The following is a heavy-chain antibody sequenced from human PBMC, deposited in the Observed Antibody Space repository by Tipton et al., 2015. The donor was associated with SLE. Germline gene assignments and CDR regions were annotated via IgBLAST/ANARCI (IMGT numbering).Heavy chain of an antibody. J-gene: IGHJ3*02. CDR3: ARDIMEWSNDAFDI. CDR2: INPSGGST. V-gene: IGHV1-18*01. D-gene: IGHD3-3*01. CDR1: GYTFTSYG. Sequence: QSGAEVKKPGASVKVSCKASGYTFTSYGISWVRQAPGQGLEWMGIINPSGGSTSYAQKLQGRVTMTTDTSTSTAYMELRSLRSDDTAVYYCARDIMEWSNDAFDIWGQGTMVTVSS.